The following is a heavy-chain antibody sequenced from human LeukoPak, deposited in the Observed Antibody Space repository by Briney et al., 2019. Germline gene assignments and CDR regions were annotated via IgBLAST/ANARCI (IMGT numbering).Heavy chain of an antibody. CDR1: GGTFSSYA. D-gene: IGHD6-19*01. V-gene: IGHV1-69*04. J-gene: IGHJ4*02. CDR2: IIPILGIA. CDR3: ARDVIAVAVGPVRVDIDY. Sequence: ASVKVSCKASGGTFSSYAISWVRQAPGQGLEWMGRIIPILGIANYAQKFQGRVTITADKSTSTAYMELSSLRSEDTAVYYCARDVIAVAVGPVRVDIDYWGQGTLVTVSS.